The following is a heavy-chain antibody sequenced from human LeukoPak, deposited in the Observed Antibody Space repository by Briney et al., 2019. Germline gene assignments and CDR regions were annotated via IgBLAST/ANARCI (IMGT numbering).Heavy chain of an antibody. Sequence: GASVKVSCKASGYTFTSYGISWVRQAPGQGLEWMGWISAYNGNTNYAQKLQGRVTMTTDTSTSTAYMELRSLRSGDTAVYYCARGGRHYGSGSYFDYWGQGTLVTVSS. V-gene: IGHV1-18*01. J-gene: IGHJ4*02. CDR2: ISAYNGNT. CDR3: ARGGRHYGSGSYFDY. D-gene: IGHD3-10*01. CDR1: GYTFTSYG.